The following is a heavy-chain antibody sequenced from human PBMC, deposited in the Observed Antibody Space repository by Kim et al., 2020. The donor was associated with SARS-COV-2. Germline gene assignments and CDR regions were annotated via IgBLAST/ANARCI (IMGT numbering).Heavy chain of an antibody. J-gene: IGHJ3*02. D-gene: IGHD3-9*01. CDR1: GGSVSSGSYY. CDR2: IYYSGST. CDR3: ARQTADYDILTGYHPDAFDI. V-gene: IGHV4-61*01. Sequence: SETLSLTCTVSGGSVSSGSYYWSWIRQPPGKGLEWIGYIYYSGSTNYNPSLKSRVTISVDTSKNQFSLKLSSVTAADTAVYYCARQTADYDILTGYHPDAFDIWGQGTMVTVSS.